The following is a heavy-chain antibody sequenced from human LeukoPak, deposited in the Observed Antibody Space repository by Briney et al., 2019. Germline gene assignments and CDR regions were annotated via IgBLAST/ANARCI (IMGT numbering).Heavy chain of an antibody. CDR1: GYTFTSYA. V-gene: IGHV1-3*01. D-gene: IGHD3-10*01. CDR2: INAGNGNT. J-gene: IGHJ4*02. Sequence: ASVKASCKASGYTFTSYAMHWVRQAPGQRLEWMGWINAGNGNTKYSQKFQGRVTITRDTSASTAYMELSSLRSEDTAVYYCARDLMVRGPTNPGYWGQGTLVTVSS. CDR3: ARDLMVRGPTNPGY.